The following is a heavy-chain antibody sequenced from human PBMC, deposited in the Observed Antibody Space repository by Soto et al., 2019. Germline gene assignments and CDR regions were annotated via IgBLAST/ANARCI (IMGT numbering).Heavy chain of an antibody. CDR1: GGSISSYY. D-gene: IGHD3-22*01. CDR2: IYYSGST. J-gene: IGHJ5*02. Sequence: SETLSLTCTVSGGSISSYYWSWIRQPPGKGLEWIGYIYYSGSTNYNPSLKSRVTISVDTSKNQFSLKLSSVTAADTAVYYCASYYDSSGHNWFDPWGQGTLVTVSS. V-gene: IGHV4-59*01. CDR3: ASYYDSSGHNWFDP.